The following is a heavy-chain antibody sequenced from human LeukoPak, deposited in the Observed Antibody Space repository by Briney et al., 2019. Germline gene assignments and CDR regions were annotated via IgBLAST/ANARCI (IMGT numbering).Heavy chain of an antibody. D-gene: IGHD3-10*01. J-gene: IGHJ4*02. CDR3: ASPTRFGESHWPLGY. V-gene: IGHV3-74*01. Sequence: GGSLRLSCAASGFTFSSYWMHWVRQAPGKGLVWVSRINSDGSSTSYADSVKGRFTTSRDNAKNTLYLQMNSLRAEDTAVYYCASPTRFGESHWPLGYWGQGTLVTVSS. CDR1: GFTFSSYW. CDR2: INSDGSST.